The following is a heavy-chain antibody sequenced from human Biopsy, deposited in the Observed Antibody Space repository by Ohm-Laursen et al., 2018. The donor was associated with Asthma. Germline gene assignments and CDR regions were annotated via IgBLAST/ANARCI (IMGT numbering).Heavy chain of an antibody. V-gene: IGHV3-30*18. D-gene: IGHD1-26*01. CDR1: GFSFSNYG. CDR3: AKEVFPGWELRRGLEN. J-gene: IGHJ4*02. CDR2: ISFDGSNK. Sequence: SLRLSCTASGFSFSNYGMHWVRQAPGKGLEWVAVISFDGSNKYYADFVKGRFTISRDNSKNTLYLQMNSLRAEDTAVYYFAKEVFPGWELRRGLENWGQGTLVTVSS.